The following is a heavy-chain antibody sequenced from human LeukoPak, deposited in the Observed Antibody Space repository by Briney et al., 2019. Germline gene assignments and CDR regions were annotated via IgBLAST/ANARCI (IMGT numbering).Heavy chain of an antibody. Sequence: GGSLRLSCAASGFTFSSYGIHWVRQAPGKGLEWVAFIRHDGSDKYYADSVKGRFTISRDNSKSTLYLQMNSLRAEDTAVYYCGALYGGFDPWGQGTLVTVSS. J-gene: IGHJ5*02. CDR2: IRHDGSDK. V-gene: IGHV3-30*02. CDR1: GFTFSSYG. D-gene: IGHD4-17*01. CDR3: GALYGGFDP.